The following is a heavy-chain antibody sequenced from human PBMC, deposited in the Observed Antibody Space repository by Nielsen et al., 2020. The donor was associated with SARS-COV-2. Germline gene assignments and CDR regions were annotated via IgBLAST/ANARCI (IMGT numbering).Heavy chain of an antibody. CDR2: VSGGSSYI. J-gene: IGHJ4*02. CDR3: AKDRHPIAAVISGTDYFDY. D-gene: IGHD6-13*01. CDR1: GFRFIDYY. V-gene: IGHV3-11*05. Sequence: GESLKISCVASGFRFIDYYMIWIRQAPGGGLEWVASVSGGSSYIHYADSVKGRFTVSRDNGRRSLYLEMNSLRAEDTAVYYCAKDRHPIAAVISGTDYFDYWGQGTLVTVSS.